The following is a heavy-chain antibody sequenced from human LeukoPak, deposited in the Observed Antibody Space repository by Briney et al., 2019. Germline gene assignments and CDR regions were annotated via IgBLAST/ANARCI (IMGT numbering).Heavy chain of an antibody. CDR2: INHSGST. Sequence: SETLSLTCAVYGGSFSGYYWSWIRQPPGKGLEWIGEINHSGSTNYNPSLKSRVTISVDTSKNQFSLKLSSVTAADTAVYYCARGTTGTTPNYFDYWGQGTLVTVSS. CDR1: GGSFSGYY. J-gene: IGHJ4*02. D-gene: IGHD1-1*01. CDR3: ARGTTGTTPNYFDY. V-gene: IGHV4-34*01.